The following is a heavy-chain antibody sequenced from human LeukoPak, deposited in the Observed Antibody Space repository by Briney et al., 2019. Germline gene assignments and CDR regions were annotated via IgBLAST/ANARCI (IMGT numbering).Heavy chain of an antibody. CDR1: GFTVSGNY. Sequence: GGSLRLSCAASGFTVSGNYMSWVRQAPGKGLEWVSVIYSDDRTYYADSVKGRFTISRHTSKKTLYLQMNSLRAEDTAVYYCAREVMAKRRAFDIWGQGTVVTVSS. J-gene: IGHJ3*02. V-gene: IGHV3-53*04. D-gene: IGHD2-8*01. CDR3: AREVMAKRRAFDI. CDR2: IYSDDRT.